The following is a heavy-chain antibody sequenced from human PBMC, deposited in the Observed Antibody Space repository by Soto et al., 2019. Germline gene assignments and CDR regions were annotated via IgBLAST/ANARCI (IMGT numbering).Heavy chain of an antibody. Sequence: SETLSLTCSVSGTFISTTSYYWGWIRQPPGKRLEWIGSVYYTGSTYYNPSLKSRVTISVDTSRNQFSLELTSVTAADTAVYYCARQDGSRGYRGPGTLVTVSS. CDR1: GTFISTTSYY. J-gene: IGHJ4*02. D-gene: IGHD5-12*01. CDR3: ARQDGSRGY. V-gene: IGHV4-39*01. CDR2: VYYTGST.